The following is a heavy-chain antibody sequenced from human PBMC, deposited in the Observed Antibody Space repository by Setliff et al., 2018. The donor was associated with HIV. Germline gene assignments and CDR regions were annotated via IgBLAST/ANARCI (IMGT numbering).Heavy chain of an antibody. CDR2: ISAYNGNT. D-gene: IGHD3-10*01. CDR3: ARDQITMVRGTLGAFDI. J-gene: IGHJ3*02. CDR1: GYTFTSYG. Sequence: ASVMVSCKASGYTFTSYGISWVRQAPGQGLEWMGWISAYNGNTNYAQKLQGRVTTTTDTSTSTAYMELRSLRSDDTAVYYCARDQITMVRGTLGAFDIWGQGTMVTVSS. V-gene: IGHV1-18*01.